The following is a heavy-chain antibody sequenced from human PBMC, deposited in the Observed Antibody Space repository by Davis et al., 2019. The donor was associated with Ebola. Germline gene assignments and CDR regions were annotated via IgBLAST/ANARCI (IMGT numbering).Heavy chain of an antibody. CDR1: GGTFRSYA. CDR3: ARVRYCSSTSCFYYYYYGMDV. V-gene: IGHV1-69*13. J-gene: IGHJ6*02. Sequence: SVKVSCKASGGTFRSYAISWVRQAPGQGLEWMGGIIPIFGTANYAQKFQGRVTITADESTSTAYMELSSLRSEDTAVYYCARVRYCSSTSCFYYYYYGMDVWGQGTTVTVSS. D-gene: IGHD2-2*01. CDR2: IIPIFGTA.